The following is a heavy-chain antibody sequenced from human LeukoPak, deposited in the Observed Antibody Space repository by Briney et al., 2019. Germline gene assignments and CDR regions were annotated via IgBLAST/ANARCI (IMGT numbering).Heavy chain of an antibody. CDR3: ARFGEATLFDY. CDR2: ISYDGSNK. J-gene: IGHJ4*02. Sequence: PGGSLRLSCAASGFTFSSYAMHWVRQAPGKGLEWVAVISYDGSNKYYADSVKGRFTISRDNSKNTLHLQMNSLRAEDTAVYYCARFGEATLFDYWGQGTLVTVSS. D-gene: IGHD3-10*01. V-gene: IGHV3-30-3*01. CDR1: GFTFSSYA.